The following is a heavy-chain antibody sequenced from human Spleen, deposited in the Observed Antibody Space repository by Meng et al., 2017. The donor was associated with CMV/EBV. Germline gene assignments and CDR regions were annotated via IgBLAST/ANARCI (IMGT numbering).Heavy chain of an antibody. V-gene: IGHV3-7*03. CDR3: ARVREVVVVFTTLAYDI. Sequence: GESLKISCAASGFTFSTYWMSWVRQAPGKGLEWVANINQDGSEKYYVDSVKGRFTISRDNAKNSLYLQMNSLRAEDTAVYYCARVREVVVVFTTLAYDIWGQGTMVTVSS. CDR1: GFTFSTYW. D-gene: IGHD2-15*01. J-gene: IGHJ3*02. CDR2: INQDGSEK.